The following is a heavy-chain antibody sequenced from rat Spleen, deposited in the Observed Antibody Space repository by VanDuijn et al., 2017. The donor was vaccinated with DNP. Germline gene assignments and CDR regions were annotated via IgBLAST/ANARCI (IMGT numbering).Heavy chain of an antibody. CDR2: INSAGNT. Sequence: EVQLQESGPGLVKPSQSLSLTCSVTGHSITDSYRWNWIRKFPGNKLEWMGYINSAGNTRYSPSLKGRISISRDTSKSQFCLQVNSVTGEDTATYYCAMSQFSGDVNWFAYWGQGTLVTVSP. V-gene: IGHV3-3*01. D-gene: IGHD1-1*01. CDR3: AMSQFSGDVNWFAY. J-gene: IGHJ3*01. CDR1: GHSITDSYR.